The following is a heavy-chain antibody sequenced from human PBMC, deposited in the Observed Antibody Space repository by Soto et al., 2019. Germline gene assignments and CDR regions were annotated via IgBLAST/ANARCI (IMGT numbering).Heavy chain of an antibody. CDR2: IYYSGST. Sequence: QVQLQESGPGLVKPSETLSLTCTVSGGSISSYYWSWIRQPPGKGLEWIGYIYYSGSTNYNPSLKSRVTISVDTSKNQFSLKLSSVTAADTAVYYCARDSSSWYETWGHGTLVTVSS. V-gene: IGHV4-59*01. CDR1: GGSISSYY. CDR3: ARDSSSWYET. J-gene: IGHJ5*01. D-gene: IGHD6-13*01.